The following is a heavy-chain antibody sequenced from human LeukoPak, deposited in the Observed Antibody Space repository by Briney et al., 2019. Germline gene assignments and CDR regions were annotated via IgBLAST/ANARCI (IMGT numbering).Heavy chain of an antibody. V-gene: IGHV4-34*01. D-gene: IGHD5-24*01. CDR3: ARVAGRWLQLWDNFDY. Sequence: PSETLSLTCAVYGGAFSGYYCSWIRQPPGKERDCIGEINHRGSTHYNPSLKTRGTTSEDTSKNQFSLNRSSLTAADTAVYYCARVAGRWLQLWDNFDYWGQGTLVTVSS. CDR1: GGAFSGYY. CDR2: INHRGST. J-gene: IGHJ4*02.